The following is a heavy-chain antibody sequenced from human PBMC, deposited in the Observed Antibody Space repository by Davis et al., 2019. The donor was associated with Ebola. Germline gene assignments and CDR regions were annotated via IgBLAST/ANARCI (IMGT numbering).Heavy chain of an antibody. CDR2: ISSGGHDT. D-gene: IGHD5-24*01. V-gene: IGHV3-48*02. CDR1: GFTFSRHS. J-gene: IGHJ2*01. CDR3: AKDAKDGSGNWFFDF. Sequence: GESLKISCGASGFTFSRHSMNWVRQAPGKGLEWIAFISSGGHDTYYADSVRGRFTISRDNAKNLLYLQLNSLRDEDTALYYCAKDAKDGSGNWFFDFRGRGALVTVSS.